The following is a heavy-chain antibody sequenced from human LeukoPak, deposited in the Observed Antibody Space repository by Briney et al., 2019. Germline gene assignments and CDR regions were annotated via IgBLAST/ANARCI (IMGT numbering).Heavy chain of an antibody. J-gene: IGHJ4*02. V-gene: IGHV3-23*01. CDR3: ARDLGGYSYGSHFDY. Sequence: PGGSLRLSCVGSGFSFSSYGMTWVRQAPGKGLEWGSAISGSGESTYNAGSVQGRFTISRDNSKNTVYLQMNSLRAEDTAVYYCARDLGGYSYGSHFDYWGQGTLVTVSS. D-gene: IGHD5-18*01. CDR2: ISGSGEST. CDR1: GFSFSSYG.